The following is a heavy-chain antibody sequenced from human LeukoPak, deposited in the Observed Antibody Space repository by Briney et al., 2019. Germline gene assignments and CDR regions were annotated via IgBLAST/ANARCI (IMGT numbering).Heavy chain of an antibody. J-gene: IGHJ4*02. CDR1: GSTFSRHS. CDR2: ISSGGSYI. CDR3: ARDRQYSGYEWDY. D-gene: IGHD5-12*01. Sequence: PGGSLRLSCAASGSTFSRHSMNWVRQAPGKGLEWVSYISSGGSYIYYADSVKGRFTISRDNAENSLYLQMNSLRGEDTAVYYCARDRQYSGYEWDYWGQGTLVTVSS. V-gene: IGHV3-21*01.